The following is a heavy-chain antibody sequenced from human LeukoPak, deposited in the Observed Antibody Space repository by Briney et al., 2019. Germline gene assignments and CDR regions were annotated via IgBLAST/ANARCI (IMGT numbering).Heavy chain of an antibody. V-gene: IGHV4-34*01. CDR1: GFTFDDYG. D-gene: IGHD2-2*01. CDR3: ARGGCSSTSCPYSDWFDP. J-gene: IGHJ5*02. CDR2: INHSGST. Sequence: GSLRLSCAASGFTFDDYGMSWIRQPPGKGLEWIGEINHSGSTNYNPSLKSRVTISVDTSKNQFSLKLSSVTAADTAVYYCARGGCSSTSCPYSDWFDPWGQGTLVTVSS.